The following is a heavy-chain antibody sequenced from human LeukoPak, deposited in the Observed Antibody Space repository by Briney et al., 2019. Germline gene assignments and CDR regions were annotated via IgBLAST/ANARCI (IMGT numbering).Heavy chain of an antibody. CDR1: GFTFSSYW. Sequence: PGGPLRLSCAASGFTFSSYWMSWVRQAPGKGLEWVANIKQDGSEKYYVDSVKGRFTISRDNAKNSLYLQMNSLRAEDTAVYYCARDGPVVPAPSFDPWGQGTLVTVSS. V-gene: IGHV3-7*01. CDR2: IKQDGSEK. D-gene: IGHD2-2*01. CDR3: ARDGPVVPAPSFDP. J-gene: IGHJ5*02.